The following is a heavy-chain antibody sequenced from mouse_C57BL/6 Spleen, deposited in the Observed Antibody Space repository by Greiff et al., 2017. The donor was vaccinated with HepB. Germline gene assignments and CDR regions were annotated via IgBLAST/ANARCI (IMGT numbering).Heavy chain of an antibody. J-gene: IGHJ2*01. V-gene: IGHV1-15*01. Sequence: VKLMESGAELVRPGASVTLSCKASGYTFTDYEMHWVKQTPVHGLEWIGAIDPETGGTAYNQKFKGKAILTADKSSSTAYMELRSLTSEDSAVYYCTYYGSSYFDYWGQGTTLTVSS. CDR1: GYTFTDYE. D-gene: IGHD1-1*01. CDR3: TYYGSSYFDY. CDR2: IDPETGGT.